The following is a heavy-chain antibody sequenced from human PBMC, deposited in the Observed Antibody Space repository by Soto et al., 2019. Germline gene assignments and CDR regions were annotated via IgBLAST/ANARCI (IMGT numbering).Heavy chain of an antibody. V-gene: IGHV4-34*01. Sequence: QVQLQQWGAGLLKPSETLSLTCAVYGGSFSGYYWSWIRQPPGKGLELIGEINHSGSTNYNPSLKSRVTISVDTSKNQFSLKLSSVTAADTALYYCARGTSWFGEFYYFDYWGQGTLVTVSS. D-gene: IGHD3-10*01. CDR2: INHSGST. CDR1: GGSFSGYY. CDR3: ARGTSWFGEFYYFDY. J-gene: IGHJ4*02.